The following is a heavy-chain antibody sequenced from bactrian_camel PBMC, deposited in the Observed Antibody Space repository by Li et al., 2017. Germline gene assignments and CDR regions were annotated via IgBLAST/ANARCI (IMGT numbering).Heavy chain of an antibody. D-gene: IGHD1*01. V-gene: IGHV3S53*01. Sequence: HVQLVESGGGSMQAGGSLRLSCTSSRTFKCMGWFREAPGKEREGLASIDSDGHTNYADSVKGRSTISKDNAKNTLLLQMNSLQLEDTAMYYCALDGTYGGDWDADRVLRRTEYNYWGQGTQVTVS. CDR3: ALDGTYGGDWDADRVLRRTEYNY. CDR2: IDSDGHT. J-gene: IGHJ4*01. CDR1: RTFKC.